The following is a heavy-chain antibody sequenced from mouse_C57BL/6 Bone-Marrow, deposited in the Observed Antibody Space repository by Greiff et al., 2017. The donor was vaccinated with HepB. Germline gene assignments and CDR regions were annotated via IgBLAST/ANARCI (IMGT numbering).Heavy chain of an antibody. Sequence: EVQLQQSGPELVKPGASVKLSCKASGYTFTDYYMNWVKQSHGKSLEWIGDINPNNGGTSYNQKFKGKATLTVDKSSSTAYMELRSLTSEDSAVYYCARWDYGSSYYAMNYWGQGTSVTVSS. V-gene: IGHV1-26*01. J-gene: IGHJ4*01. CDR3: ARWDYGSSYYAMNY. CDR2: INPNNGGT. D-gene: IGHD1-1*01. CDR1: GYTFTDYY.